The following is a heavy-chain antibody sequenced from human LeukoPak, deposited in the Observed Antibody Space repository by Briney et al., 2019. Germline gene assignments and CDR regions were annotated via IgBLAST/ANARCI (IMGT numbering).Heavy chain of an antibody. CDR3: AELSITMIGGV. V-gene: IGHV3-20*04. J-gene: IGHJ6*04. D-gene: IGHD3-10*02. Sequence: GGSLRLSREDPSFSLVDYGMSWVRQVAGRGLEWVYHINWNGGSIVYADSGKGRFTISRDNDKQSLYLQMNSLRAEDTAVYYCAELSITMIGGVWGKGTTVTISS. CDR2: INWNGGSI. CDR1: SFSLVDYG.